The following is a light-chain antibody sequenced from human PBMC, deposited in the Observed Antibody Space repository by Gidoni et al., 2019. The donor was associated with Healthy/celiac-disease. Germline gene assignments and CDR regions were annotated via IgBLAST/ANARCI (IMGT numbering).Light chain of an antibody. CDR1: QSVSRTS. V-gene: IGKV3-20*01. CDR2: GAS. CDR3: QQYGNPPLT. J-gene: IGKJ1*01. Sequence: EIVLTQAPGTLSLSPGERATLSCRASQSVSRTSLAWYLQKPGQPPRLLIDGASSRATGSPDRLSGSGSVTDFNLTISRLEPEDCAVYYCQQYGNPPLTFXQXTKVEIK.